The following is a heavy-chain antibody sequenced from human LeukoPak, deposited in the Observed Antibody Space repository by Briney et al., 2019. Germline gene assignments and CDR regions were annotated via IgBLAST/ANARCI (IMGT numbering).Heavy chain of an antibody. V-gene: IGHV3-23*01. Sequence: TGGSLRLSCAASGFTFSSYAMSWVRQAPGKGLEWVSAISGSGGSTYYADSVKGRFTISRDNSKNTLYLQMNSLRAEDTAVYYCAKGGSSGYYYGNPFDYWGQGTLVTVSS. D-gene: IGHD3-22*01. CDR1: GFTFSSYA. J-gene: IGHJ4*02. CDR2: ISGSGGST. CDR3: AKGGSSGYYYGNPFDY.